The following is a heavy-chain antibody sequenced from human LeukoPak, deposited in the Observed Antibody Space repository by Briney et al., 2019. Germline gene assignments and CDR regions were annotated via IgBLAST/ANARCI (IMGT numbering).Heavy chain of an antibody. CDR3: ATPWFGESPSGAFDI. CDR2: FDPEDGET. V-gene: IGHV1-24*01. Sequence: ASVKVSCKVSGYTLIELSMHWVRQAPGKGLEWMGGFDPEDGETIYAQKFQGRVTMTEDTSTDTAYMELSSLRSEDTAVYYCATPWFGESPSGAFDIWGQGTMVTVSS. D-gene: IGHD3-10*01. J-gene: IGHJ3*02. CDR1: GYTLIELS.